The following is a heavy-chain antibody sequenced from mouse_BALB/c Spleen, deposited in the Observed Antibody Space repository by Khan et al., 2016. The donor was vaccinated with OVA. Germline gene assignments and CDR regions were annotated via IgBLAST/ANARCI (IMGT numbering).Heavy chain of an antibody. Sequence: EELQESGPSLVKPSQTLSLTCSVTGDSITSGYWNWIRKFPGNKLEYMGYIIYTGYTYYNPSLQSRISITRHTSKNQYYLLLNSVTDEDTATYYCARSTYRYAFVYWGQGTLVTVSA. CDR3: ARSTYRYAFVY. V-gene: IGHV3-8*02. CDR2: IIYTGYT. J-gene: IGHJ3*01. CDR1: GDSITSGY. D-gene: IGHD2-12*01.